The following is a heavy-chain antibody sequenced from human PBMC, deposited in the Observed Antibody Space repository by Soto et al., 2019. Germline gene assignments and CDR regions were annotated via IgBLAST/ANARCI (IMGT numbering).Heavy chain of an antibody. CDR2: MYYSGGT. V-gene: IGHV4-39*02. Sequence: PSETLSLTCTVSGGSISSSSYFWGWIRQPPGKGLEWIGSMYYSGGTYYNPSLKSRVTTSVDTSKNQFSLKLSSVTAADPAVYYCARGGYYDILTGYYLGPYFDDWGQGALVTVSS. D-gene: IGHD3-9*01. J-gene: IGHJ4*02. CDR3: ARGGYYDILTGYYLGPYFDD. CDR1: GGSISSSSYF.